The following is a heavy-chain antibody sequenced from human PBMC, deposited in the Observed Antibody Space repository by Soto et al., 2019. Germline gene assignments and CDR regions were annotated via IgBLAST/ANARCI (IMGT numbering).Heavy chain of an antibody. D-gene: IGHD3-22*01. V-gene: IGHV4-39*01. J-gene: IGHJ5*02. CDR2: IYYSGTT. CDR3: ARSYYDTTGFAVDP. CDR1: GGSISSSSYY. Sequence: SETLSLTCTVSGGSISSSSYYWAWIRQPPGKGLEWIGSIYYSGTTYYNPSLKSRVTISVDRSKNQFSLKVTSVTAADTAVYYCARSYYDTTGFAVDPWGQGTLVTVSS.